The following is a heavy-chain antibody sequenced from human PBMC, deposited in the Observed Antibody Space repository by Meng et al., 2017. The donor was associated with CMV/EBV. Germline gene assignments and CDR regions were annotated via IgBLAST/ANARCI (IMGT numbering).Heavy chain of an antibody. V-gene: IGHV3-74*01. J-gene: IGHJ4*02. Sequence: EVKLVESXXGFVQXGGSLCLSCAASEFTFSSYPMHWVRQDPGNGLLWLARISHDETVTIYADSVKGRFTISRDNAKNTLYLQMNSVRPEDTAVYYCVRDDITNGLDYRGLGTVVTVSS. D-gene: IGHD2-8*01. CDR2: ISHDETVT. CDR1: EFTFSSYP. CDR3: VRDDITNGLDY.